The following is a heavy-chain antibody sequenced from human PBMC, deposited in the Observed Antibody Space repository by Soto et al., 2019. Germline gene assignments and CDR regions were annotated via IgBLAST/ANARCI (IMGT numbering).Heavy chain of an antibody. D-gene: IGHD6-6*01. J-gene: IGHJ6*02. CDR1: GGTFSSYA. CDR2: IIAIFGTA. CDR3: GRLRAARLPRIDYYCYYGMDL. V-gene: IGHV1-69*01. Sequence: QVQLVQSGAEVKKPGSSVKVSCKASGGTFSSYAISWVRQAPGQGLEWMGGIIAIFGTANYAQKFQGRVTINADESTSTAYMELSSRRAEDTAVYYCGRLRAARLPRIDYYCYYGMDLWGQGTTVTVSS.